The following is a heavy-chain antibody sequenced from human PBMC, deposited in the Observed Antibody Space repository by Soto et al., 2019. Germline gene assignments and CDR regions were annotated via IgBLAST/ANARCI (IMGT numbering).Heavy chain of an antibody. CDR2: ISYDGSNK. V-gene: IGHV3-30*18. CDR3: AKPWRLSAHSYGPAEYDY. Sequence: GGSLRLSCAASGFTFSSYGMHWVRQAPGKGLEWVAVISYDGSNKYYADSVKGRFTISRDNSKNTLYLQMNSLRAEDTAVYYCAKPWRLSAHSYGPAEYDYWGQGTLVTVSS. D-gene: IGHD5-18*01. J-gene: IGHJ4*02. CDR1: GFTFSSYG.